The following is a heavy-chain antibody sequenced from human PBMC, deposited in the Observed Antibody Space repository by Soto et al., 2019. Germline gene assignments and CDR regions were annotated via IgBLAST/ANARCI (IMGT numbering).Heavy chain of an antibody. J-gene: IGHJ4*02. D-gene: IGHD2-15*01. Sequence: EVQLVESGGGLVQPGGSLRLSCAASGFTFSSYGMSWVRQAPGKGLEWVANIKQDGSEKYYVDSVKGRFTISRDNAKNSLYLQMNSLRAEDTAVDYCARFGWVSGRGYWGQGTLVTVSS. V-gene: IGHV3-7*03. CDR3: ARFGWVSGRGY. CDR1: GFTFSSYG. CDR2: IKQDGSEK.